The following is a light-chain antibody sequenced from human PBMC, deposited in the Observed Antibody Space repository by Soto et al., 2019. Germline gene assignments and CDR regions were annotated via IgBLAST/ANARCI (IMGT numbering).Light chain of an antibody. CDR1: QSVSNN. J-gene: IGKJ5*01. CDR3: QQYARSPRT. CDR2: HAS. V-gene: IGKV3-15*01. Sequence: EIVMTQSPATLSVSPGERATLSCRASQSVSNNLAWYQQKPGQAPSLLIYHASTRATGIPARFSGSGSGTDFTLTISRLEPEDFAVYYCQQYARSPRTFGQGTRLEIK.